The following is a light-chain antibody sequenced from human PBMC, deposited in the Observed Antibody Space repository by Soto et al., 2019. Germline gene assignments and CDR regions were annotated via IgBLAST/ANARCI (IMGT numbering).Light chain of an antibody. CDR2: DAS. V-gene: IGKV3-11*01. CDR3: QQRSNWPPIT. CDR1: QSVKTF. J-gene: IGKJ5*01. Sequence: EIVLTQSPATLSLSPGERATLSCRASQSVKTFLVWYQHRPGQAPRVLIYDASHRATGTPARFSGSGSGTDFTLTISSLEPEDAALYYCQQRSNWPPITFGQGTRLEIK.